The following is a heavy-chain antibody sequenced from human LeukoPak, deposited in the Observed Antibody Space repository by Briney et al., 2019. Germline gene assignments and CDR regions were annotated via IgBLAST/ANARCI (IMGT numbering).Heavy chain of an antibody. CDR2: IYYTGST. CDR3: ARNPITLVRGGNWFDP. V-gene: IGHV4-59*01. D-gene: IGHD3-10*01. CDR1: GDSISSYY. J-gene: IGHJ5*02. Sequence: SETLSLTCTVSGDSISSYYWSWIRQPPGKGLEWIGYIYYTGSTTYNPSLKNRVIISVDMSNNQFSLKLTSLTAADTAVYYCARNPITLVRGGNWFDPWGQGTLVTVSS.